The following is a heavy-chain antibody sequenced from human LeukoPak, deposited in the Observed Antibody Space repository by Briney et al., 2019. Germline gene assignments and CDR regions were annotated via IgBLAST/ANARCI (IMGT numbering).Heavy chain of an antibody. J-gene: IGHJ5*02. Sequence: GGSLRLSCAASGFTFSSYAMHWLRQAPGKGLEWVAVISYDGSNKYYADSVKGRFTISRDNSKNTLYLQMNSLRAEDTAVYYCARDGRVLMVYVGGNWFDPWGQGTLVTVSS. CDR2: ISYDGSNK. V-gene: IGHV3-30*04. CDR1: GFTFSSYA. CDR3: ARDGRVLMVYVGGNWFDP. D-gene: IGHD2-8*01.